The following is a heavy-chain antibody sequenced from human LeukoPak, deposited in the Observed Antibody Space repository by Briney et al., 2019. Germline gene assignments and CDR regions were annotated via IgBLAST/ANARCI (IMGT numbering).Heavy chain of an antibody. CDR1: GYSFTSYW. V-gene: IGHV5-51*01. CDR2: IYPGDSDT. CDR3: ARSLDPENRYFDWLFYDAFDI. Sequence: GESLKISCKGSGYSFTSYWIGWVRQMPGKGLEWMGIIYPGDSDTRYSPSFQGQVTISADKSISTAYLQWSSLKASDTAMYYCARSLDPENRYFDWLFYDAFDIWGQGTMVTVSS. J-gene: IGHJ3*02. D-gene: IGHD3-9*01.